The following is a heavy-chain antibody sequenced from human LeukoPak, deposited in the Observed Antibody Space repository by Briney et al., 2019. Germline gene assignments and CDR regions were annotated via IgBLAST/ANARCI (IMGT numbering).Heavy chain of an antibody. CDR2: ISSSSSYI. V-gene: IGHV3-21*01. CDR1: GFTFSSYS. J-gene: IGHJ4*02. CDR3: ARDILGSSGSFDY. D-gene: IGHD6-19*01. Sequence: GGSLRLSCAASGFTFSSYSMNWVRQAPGKGLEWVSSISSSSSYIYYADSVKGRFTISRDNAKNSLYLQMNSLRAEDTAVYYCARDILGSSGSFDYWGQGTLVTVSP.